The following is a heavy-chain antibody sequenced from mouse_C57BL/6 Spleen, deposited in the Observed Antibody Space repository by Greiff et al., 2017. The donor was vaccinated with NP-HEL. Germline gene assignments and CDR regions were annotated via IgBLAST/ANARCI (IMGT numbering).Heavy chain of an antibody. CDR2: ISYDGSN. D-gene: IGHD2-3*01. Sequence: EVKLMESGPGLVKPSQSLSLTCSVTGYSITSGYYWNWIRQFPGNKLEWMGYISYDGSNNYNPSLKNRISITRDTSKNQFFLKLNSVTTEDTATYYCARDRGYDGPTEGAMDYWGQGTSVTVSS. J-gene: IGHJ4*01. V-gene: IGHV3-6*01. CDR3: ARDRGYDGPTEGAMDY. CDR1: GYSITSGYY.